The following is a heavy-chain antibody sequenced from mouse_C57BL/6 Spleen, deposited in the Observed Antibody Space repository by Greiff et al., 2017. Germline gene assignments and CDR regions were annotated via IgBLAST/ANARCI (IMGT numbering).Heavy chain of an antibody. CDR1: GFTFTDYY. CDR2: VYPYNGGT. CDR3: ARSSTTVLRDYYAMDY. Sequence: EVQGVESGPVLVKPGPSVKISCKASGFTFTDYYMHWVKQSHGKSLEWIGLVYPYNGGTSYNQKFKGKATLTVDTSSSTAYMELNSLTSEDSAVYYCARSSTTVLRDYYAMDYWGQGTSVTVSS. J-gene: IGHJ4*01. V-gene: IGHV1-36*01. D-gene: IGHD1-1*01.